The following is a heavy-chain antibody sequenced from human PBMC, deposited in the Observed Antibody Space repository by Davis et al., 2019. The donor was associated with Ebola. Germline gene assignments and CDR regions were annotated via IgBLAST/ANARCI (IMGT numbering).Heavy chain of an antibody. J-gene: IGHJ4*02. Sequence: GESLKISCAASGFTFSSYWMSWVRQAPGKGLEWVANIKQDGSEKYYVDSVKGRFTISRDNAKNSLYLQMNSLRAEDKAVYYCARGGVVGATYVNYWGQGTLVTVSS. CDR2: IKQDGSEK. CDR1: GFTFSSYW. V-gene: IGHV3-7*01. CDR3: ARGGVVGATYVNY. D-gene: IGHD1-26*01.